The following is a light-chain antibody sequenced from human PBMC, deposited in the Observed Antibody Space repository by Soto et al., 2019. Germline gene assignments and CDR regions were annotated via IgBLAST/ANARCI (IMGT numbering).Light chain of an antibody. V-gene: IGKV2-28*01. CDR1: QSLLHSNGCNY. J-gene: IGKJ1*01. Sequence: DIVMTQSPFSLPVTPGEPASISCRSSQSLLHSNGCNYLDWYLXKPGQSSQVXIYLGSNRASGVPDRFSGSGSGTELTITISSLQPDDFETYYCQHYYTYSQMFGQGTKVDIK. CDR2: LGS. CDR3: QHYYTYSQM.